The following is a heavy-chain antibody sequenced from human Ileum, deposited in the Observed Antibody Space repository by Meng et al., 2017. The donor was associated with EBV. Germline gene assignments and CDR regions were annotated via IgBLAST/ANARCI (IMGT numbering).Heavy chain of an antibody. CDR1: GGSVISNNW. Sequence: QVQLQESGPRLVKPSGTLFLTCAVSGGSVISNNWWSWVRQPPGKGLEWIGEIFHIGSTNNSPSLKSRVTISVDNSKNQFSLSLTSVTAADTAIYYCAKVSLTGTFYDHWGQGILVTVSS. CDR2: IFHIGST. D-gene: IGHD3-9*01. J-gene: IGHJ4*02. V-gene: IGHV4-4*02. CDR3: AKVSLTGTFYDH.